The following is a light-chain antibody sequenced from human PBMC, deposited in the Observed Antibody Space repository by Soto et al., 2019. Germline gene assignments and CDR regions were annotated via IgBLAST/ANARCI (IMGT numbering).Light chain of an antibody. CDR1: SSNIGAGHV. J-gene: IGLJ2*01. CDR3: PSYDNRLSASV. V-gene: IGLV1-40*01. CDR2: GSS. Sequence: QSVLTQPPSVSGAPGQRVTISCTGSSSNIGAGHVVHWYQQFPGRAPNLLIYGSSNRPSGVPDRFSGSKSGTSASLAITGLPADDDAYYCCPSYDNRLSASVFGGGTKLTVL.